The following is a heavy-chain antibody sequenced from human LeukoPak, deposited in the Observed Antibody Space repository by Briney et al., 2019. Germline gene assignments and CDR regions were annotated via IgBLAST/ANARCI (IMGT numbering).Heavy chain of an antibody. CDR1: GXSISSYY. V-gene: IGHV4-59*12. Sequence: SETLSLTCTVSGXSISSYYWSWIRQPPGKGLEWIGYIYYSGSTNYNPFLKSRVTISVDTSKSQFSLKLSSVTAADTAVYYCARGGRYFDWFYYYGMDVWGQGTTVTVSS. J-gene: IGHJ6*02. CDR2: IYYSGST. D-gene: IGHD3-9*01. CDR3: ARGGRYFDWFYYYGMDV.